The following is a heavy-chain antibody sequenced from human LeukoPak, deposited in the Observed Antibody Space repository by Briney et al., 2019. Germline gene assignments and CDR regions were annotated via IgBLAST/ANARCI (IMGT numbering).Heavy chain of an antibody. CDR3: ARHQFGGDY. J-gene: IGHJ4*02. CDR1: GGSISSSRYY. V-gene: IGHV4-39*01. D-gene: IGHD3-10*01. CDR2: IYYSGST. Sequence: PSETLSLTCTVSGGSISSSRYYWGWIRQPPGKGREWIGSIYYSGSTYYNPSLKSRVTISVDTSKNQFSLKLSSVTAADTAVYYCARHQFGGDYWGQGTLVTVS.